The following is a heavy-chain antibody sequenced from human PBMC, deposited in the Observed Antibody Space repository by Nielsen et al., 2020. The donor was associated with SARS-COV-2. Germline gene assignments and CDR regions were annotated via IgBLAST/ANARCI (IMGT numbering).Heavy chain of an antibody. D-gene: IGHD4-23*01. CDR3: AKSRADGGNSGRAFDV. CDR1: GFTFKNYA. CDR2: ISGSGGAT. J-gene: IGHJ3*01. V-gene: IGHV3-23*01. Sequence: GSLKISCGSSGFTFKNYALYWVRQAPGKGLEWVSFISGSGGATLYTDSVKGRFVVSRDNSKDTLFLQMSSLRADDTAVYYCAKSRADGGNSGRAFDVWGQGALVTVSS.